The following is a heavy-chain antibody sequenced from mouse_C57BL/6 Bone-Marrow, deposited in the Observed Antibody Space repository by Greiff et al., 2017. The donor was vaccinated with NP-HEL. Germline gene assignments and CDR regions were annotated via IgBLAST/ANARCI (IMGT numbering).Heavy chain of an antibody. J-gene: IGHJ3*01. D-gene: IGHD2-4*01. CDR3: ARAPYDYDFAD. CDR2: ISDGGSYT. CDR1: GFTFSSYA. Sequence: EVNVVESGGGLVKPGGSLKLSCAASGFTFSSYAMSWVRQTPEKRLEWVATISDGGSYTYYPDNVKGRFTFSRDKAKNNLYLQMSHLKSEDTAMYYCARAPYDYDFADWGQGTLVTVSA. V-gene: IGHV5-4*03.